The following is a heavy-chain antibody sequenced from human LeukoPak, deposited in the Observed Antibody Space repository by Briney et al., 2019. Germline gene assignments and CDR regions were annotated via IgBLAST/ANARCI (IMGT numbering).Heavy chain of an antibody. V-gene: IGHV3-30*03. J-gene: IGHJ4*02. CDR2: ISYDGSNK. D-gene: IGHD3-10*01. CDR1: GFTFSSYG. CDR3: VARGVIITLGDY. Sequence: GGSLRLSCAASGFTFSSYGMHWVRQAPGKGLEWVAVISYDGSNKHYADSVKGRFTISRDNSKNTLYLQMNSLRAEDTAVYYCVARGVIITLGDYWGQGTLVTVSS.